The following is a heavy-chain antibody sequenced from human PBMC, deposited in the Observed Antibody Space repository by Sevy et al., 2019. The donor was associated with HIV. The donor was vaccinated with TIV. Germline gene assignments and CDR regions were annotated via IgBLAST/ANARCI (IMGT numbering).Heavy chain of an antibody. J-gene: IGHJ4*02. D-gene: IGHD6-13*01. Sequence: GGSMRLSCAASGFAFSNYYAMHWVRQAPGKGLEWVALISYDGSDKYYADSVKGRFTISRDNFKNTLYLQMNSLTTEDTAVYYCARDPKPGIAAAGLIDYWGQGTLVTVSS. V-gene: IGHV3-30-3*01. CDR3: ARDPKPGIAAAGLIDY. CDR2: ISYDGSDK. CDR1: GFAFSNYYA.